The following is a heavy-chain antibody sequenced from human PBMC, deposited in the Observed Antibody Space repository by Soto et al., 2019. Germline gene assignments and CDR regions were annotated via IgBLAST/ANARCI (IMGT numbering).Heavy chain of an antibody. D-gene: IGHD3-22*01. J-gene: IGHJ3*02. CDR2: TYYRSKWYN. V-gene: IGHV6-1*01. CDR1: GDSVSSNSGA. Sequence: SQTLSLTCAISGDSVSSNSGAWTWIRQSPSRGLEWLGRTYYRSKWYNDYAVSVKSRITINPDTSRNQFSLQLNSVTPEDTAVYYCARDQYDSSGYYLLDAFDIWGQGTMVTV. CDR3: ARDQYDSSGYYLLDAFDI.